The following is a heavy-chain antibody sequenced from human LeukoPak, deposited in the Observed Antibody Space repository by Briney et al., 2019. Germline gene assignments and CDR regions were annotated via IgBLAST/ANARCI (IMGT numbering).Heavy chain of an antibody. J-gene: IGHJ5*02. CDR3: TRNWGSDNWFDP. CDR2: IYSGGST. CDR1: GFTVSSNY. Sequence: GGSLRLSCAASGFTVSSNYMTWVRQAPGKGLEWVSVIYSGGSTYYADSVKGRFTISRDNSKNTLYLQMHSLRAEDTAVYYCTRNWGSDNWFDPWGQGTLVTVSS. D-gene: IGHD7-27*01. V-gene: IGHV3-53*01.